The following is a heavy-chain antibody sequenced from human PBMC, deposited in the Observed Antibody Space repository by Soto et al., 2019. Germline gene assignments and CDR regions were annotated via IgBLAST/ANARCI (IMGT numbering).Heavy chain of an antibody. CDR1: GFTVSSNY. J-gene: IGHJ4*02. CDR2: IYVAGNT. Sequence: GSLRLSCAASGFTVSSNYMSWVRQAPGKGLEWLSVIYVAGNTYYADSVKGRFTISRDNSKNMLYLQMNSLRAEDTALYFCARGFSGYVIDNWGQGTLVTVSS. D-gene: IGHD5-12*01. CDR3: ARGFSGYVIDN. V-gene: IGHV3-66*01.